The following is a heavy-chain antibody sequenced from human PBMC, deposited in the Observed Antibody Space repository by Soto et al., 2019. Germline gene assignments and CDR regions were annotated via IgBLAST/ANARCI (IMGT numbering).Heavy chain of an antibody. J-gene: IGHJ6*02. CDR1: SDSMNSGVYY. CDR3: ARRGGSSSGYYYYAMDV. D-gene: IGHD6-6*01. Sequence: QVQLQESGPGLVKPSQTLSLTCSVSSDSMNSGVYYWSWIRQHPGQGLEWIGYIYSNGATYYNPSLKSRVTISVDTSKNQFSLNLTSVTAADTAVYYCARRGGSSSGYYYYAMDVWGQGTTVTFSS. V-gene: IGHV4-31*03. CDR2: IYSNGAT.